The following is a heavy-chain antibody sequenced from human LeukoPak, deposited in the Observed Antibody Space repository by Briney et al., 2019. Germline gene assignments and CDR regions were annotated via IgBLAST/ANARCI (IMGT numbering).Heavy chain of an antibody. D-gene: IGHD2-8*01. V-gene: IGHV4-30-4*01. CDR1: GGSISSGDYY. Sequence: SQTLSLTCTVSGGSISSGDYYWSWIRQPSGKGLEWIGYIYYSGSTYYNPSLKSRVTISVDTSKNQFSLKLSSVTAADTAVYYCARDHPGPAQDIVLMPRNYYGMDVWGQGTTVTVSS. J-gene: IGHJ6*02. CDR3: ARDHPGPAQDIVLMPRNYYGMDV. CDR2: IYYSGST.